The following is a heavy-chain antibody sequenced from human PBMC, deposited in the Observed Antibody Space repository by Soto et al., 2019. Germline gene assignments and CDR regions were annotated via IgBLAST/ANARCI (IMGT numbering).Heavy chain of an antibody. CDR1: GGSFSSGDSH. CDR2: IYRSGNT. D-gene: IGHD3-22*01. J-gene: IGHJ4*02. CDR3: ARSADDCSFPVAY. Sequence: QVQLQESGPGLVKPSQTLSLTCTVSGGSFSSGDSHWSWIRQPPGQGLEWIGYIYRSGNTYYNPSLKREFTESLNTSKNQLSLKLSSVTAASTAVYYCARSADDCSFPVAYWGQGTLVTVSS. V-gene: IGHV4-30-4*01.